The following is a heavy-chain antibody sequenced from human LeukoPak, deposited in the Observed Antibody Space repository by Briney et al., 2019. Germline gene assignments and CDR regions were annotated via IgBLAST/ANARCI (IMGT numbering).Heavy chain of an antibody. CDR1: GGSFSGYY. Sequence: SETLSLTCAVYGGSFSGYYWSWIRQPPGKGLEWIGYIYYSGSTNYNPSLKSRVTISVDTSKNQFSLKLSSVTAADTAVYYCARAPRAKGAFDIWGQGTMVTVSS. CDR3: ARAPRAKGAFDI. D-gene: IGHD3-10*01. CDR2: IYYSGST. J-gene: IGHJ3*02. V-gene: IGHV4-59*01.